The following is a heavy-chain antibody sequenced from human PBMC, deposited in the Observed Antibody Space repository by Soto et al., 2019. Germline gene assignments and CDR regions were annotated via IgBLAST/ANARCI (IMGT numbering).Heavy chain of an antibody. CDR3: ARDKVGTLVPYYYFDY. CDR1: GFTFSSYG. Sequence: GSLRLSCAASGFTFSSYGMHWVRQAPGKGLEWVAVIWYDGSNKYYADSVKGRFTISRDNSKNTLYLQMNSLRAEDTAVYYCARDKVGTLVPYYYFDYWGQGTLVTVSS. D-gene: IGHD1-26*01. CDR2: IWYDGSNK. V-gene: IGHV3-33*01. J-gene: IGHJ4*02.